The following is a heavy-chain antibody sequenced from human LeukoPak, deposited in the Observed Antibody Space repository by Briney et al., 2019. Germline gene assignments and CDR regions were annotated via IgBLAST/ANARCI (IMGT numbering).Heavy chain of an antibody. V-gene: IGHV1-2*02. CDR1: GYTFTGYY. D-gene: IGHD6-19*01. Sequence: ASVKVSCKASGYTFTGYYMHWVRQAPGQGLEWMGWINPNSGGTNYARQFQARVTMTRDKSINTAYMELSRLTSDDTAVYYCARGPMGVAVSAWGQGSLVTVSS. CDR3: ARGPMGVAVSA. CDR2: INPNSGGT. J-gene: IGHJ4*02.